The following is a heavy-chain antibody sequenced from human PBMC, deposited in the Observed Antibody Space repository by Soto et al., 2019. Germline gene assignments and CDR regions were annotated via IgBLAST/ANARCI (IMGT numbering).Heavy chain of an antibody. D-gene: IGHD3-3*01. V-gene: IGHV4-59*01. CDR2: IYYSGST. CDR3: ARGPPFTIFGVVPWFDP. J-gene: IGHJ5*02. CDR1: GGSIGTYY. Sequence: LSLTCTVSGGSIGTYYWSWMRQSPGKGLEWLGDIYYSGSTNYNPSLRSRVTISVDTSKNQFSLKLISVTAADTAVYYCARGPPFTIFGVVPWFDPWGQGTLVTVSS.